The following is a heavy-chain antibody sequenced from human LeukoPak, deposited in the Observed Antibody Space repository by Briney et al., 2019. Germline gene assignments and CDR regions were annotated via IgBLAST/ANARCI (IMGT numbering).Heavy chain of an antibody. V-gene: IGHV1-46*01. D-gene: IGHD3-9*01. Sequence: ASVKVSCKASGYTFINNWMHWVRQAPGQGLEWVGLINPTGTTTLYAQKFQGRVTLTRDMSTSTDYMELRSLKSEDTAVYYCARPRYTNSQDAFDIWGQGTMVTVSS. CDR1: GYTFINNW. CDR3: ARPRYTNSQDAFDI. CDR2: INPTGTTT. J-gene: IGHJ3*02.